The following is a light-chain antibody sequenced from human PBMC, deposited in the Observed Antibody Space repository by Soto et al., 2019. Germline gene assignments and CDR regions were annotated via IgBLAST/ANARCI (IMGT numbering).Light chain of an antibody. Sequence: HSVLTQPASVSGFPGQSSTISCTGTSSDVGGYNYVSWYQHHPGKAPKLIIYDVSNRPSGVSIRFSGSKSDNTASLTISGLQPEDEADYHCSSYTTSNTRQIVFGTGTKVTVL. CDR1: SSDVGGYNY. V-gene: IGLV2-14*03. CDR2: DVS. CDR3: SSYTTSNTRQIV. J-gene: IGLJ1*01.